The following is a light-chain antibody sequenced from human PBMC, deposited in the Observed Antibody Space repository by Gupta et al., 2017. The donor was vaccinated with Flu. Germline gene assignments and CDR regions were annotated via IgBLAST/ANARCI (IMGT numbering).Light chain of an antibody. J-gene: IGKJ2*01. CDR2: DAF. V-gene: IGKV3D-20*01. CDR1: QTVSSNY. CDR3: QQYAVSPPFT. Sequence: EIVLTQSPATLSLSPGERATLSCGASQTVSSNYLAWYQQKPGLAPRLIIYDAFTRATGIPDRFSGSGSATDFTLTISGLEPEDFAVYYCQQYAVSPPFTFGQGTRLDIK.